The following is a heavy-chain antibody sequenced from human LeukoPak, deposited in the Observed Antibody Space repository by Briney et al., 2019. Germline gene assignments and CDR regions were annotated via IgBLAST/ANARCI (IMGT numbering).Heavy chain of an antibody. CDR2: ISWNSVST. Sequence: GGSLRLSCAASGFTFNDYAMHWVRQAPGKGLEWVSGISWNSVSTGYADSVKGRFTISRDNAKNTLYLQMNSLRAEDTAVYYCAKGPQYRIAVAGDNWFDPWGQGTLVTVSS. V-gene: IGHV3-9*01. CDR1: GFTFNDYA. J-gene: IGHJ5*02. D-gene: IGHD6-19*01. CDR3: AKGPQYRIAVAGDNWFDP.